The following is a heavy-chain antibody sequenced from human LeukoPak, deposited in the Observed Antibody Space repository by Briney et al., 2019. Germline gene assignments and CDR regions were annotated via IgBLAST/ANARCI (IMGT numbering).Heavy chain of an antibody. V-gene: IGHV1-2*02. CDR2: IDPNGGGT. D-gene: IGHD4-17*01. CDR1: GYTFTDYY. J-gene: IGHJ4*02. Sequence: ASVKVSCKASGYTFTDYYMHWGRQAPGQGVEWMGGIDPNGGGTKYAQKFQGRVTMTTDTSISTAYMELSRLRSDATAVYYCASLYGDYVRSDYWGQGTLVSVSS. CDR3: ASLYGDYVRSDY.